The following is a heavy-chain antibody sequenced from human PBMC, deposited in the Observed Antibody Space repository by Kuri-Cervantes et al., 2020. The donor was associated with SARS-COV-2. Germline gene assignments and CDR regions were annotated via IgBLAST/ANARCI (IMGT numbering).Heavy chain of an antibody. CDR3: AHYHYSGSGSNHYFDY. D-gene: IGHD3-10*01. CDR1: GFSLSTSGVG. Sequence: SGPTLVKPTQTLTLTCTFSGFSLSTSGVGVGWIRQPPGKALEWLALIYWDDDKRYSPSLKSRLTITKDTSKNQVVLTMTNMDPVDTAPYSCAHYHYSGSGSNHYFDYWGQGTLVTVSS. V-gene: IGHV2-5*02. J-gene: IGHJ4*02. CDR2: IYWDDDK.